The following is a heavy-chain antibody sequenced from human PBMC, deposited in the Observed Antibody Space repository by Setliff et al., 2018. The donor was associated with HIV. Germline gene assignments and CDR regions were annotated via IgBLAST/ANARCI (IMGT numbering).Heavy chain of an antibody. V-gene: IGHV3-7*01. J-gene: IGHJ4*02. CDR2: IKQDGSEK. CDR3: AKPRLYNSALEN. D-gene: IGHD1-1*01. Sequence: GGSLRLSCAASGFRFSTYWMTWVRQAPGKGLEWVANIKQDGSEKYYVDSVKGRFTLSRDNAKNSLYLQMNSLRAEDTAVYYCAKPRLYNSALENWGQGTLVTVSS. CDR1: GFRFSTYW.